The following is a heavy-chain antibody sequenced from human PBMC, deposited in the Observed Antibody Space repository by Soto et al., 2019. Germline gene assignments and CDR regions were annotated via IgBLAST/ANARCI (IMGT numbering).Heavy chain of an antibody. CDR3: TTVLRFLEWLETFDI. J-gene: IGHJ3*02. Sequence: PGGSLRLSCAASGFTFSNAWMSWVRQAPGKGPEWVGRIKSKTDGGTTDYAAPVKGRFTISRDDSKNTLYLQMNSLKTEDTAVYYCTTVLRFLEWLETFDIWGQGTMVTVSS. D-gene: IGHD3-3*01. CDR1: GFTFSNAW. V-gene: IGHV3-15*01. CDR2: IKSKTDGGTT.